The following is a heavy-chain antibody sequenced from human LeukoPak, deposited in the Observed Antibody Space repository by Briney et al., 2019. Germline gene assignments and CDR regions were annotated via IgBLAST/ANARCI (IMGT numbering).Heavy chain of an antibody. Sequence: QPGGSLRLSCAASGFTFSSYAMSWVRQAPGKGLEWVSAISGSGGSTYYADSVKGRFTISRDNSKNTLYLQMNSLRAEDTAVYYCANTGGYSYGVGLTYFDYWGQGTLVTVSS. D-gene: IGHD5-18*01. CDR3: ANTGGYSYGVGLTYFDY. CDR1: GFTFSSYA. V-gene: IGHV3-23*01. CDR2: ISGSGGST. J-gene: IGHJ4*02.